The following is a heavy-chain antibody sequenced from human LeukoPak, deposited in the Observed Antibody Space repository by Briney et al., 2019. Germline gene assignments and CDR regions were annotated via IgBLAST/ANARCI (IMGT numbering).Heavy chain of an antibody. Sequence: GRSLRLSCAASGFTFSSYAMHWVRQAPGKGLEYVSAISSNGGSTYYANSVKGRFTISRDNSKNTLYLQMGSLRAEDMAVYYCAKSGYYDSSGYYYFDYWGQGTLVTVSS. D-gene: IGHD3-22*01. CDR3: AKSGYYDSSGYYYFDY. V-gene: IGHV3-64*01. CDR1: GFTFSSYA. J-gene: IGHJ4*02. CDR2: ISSNGGST.